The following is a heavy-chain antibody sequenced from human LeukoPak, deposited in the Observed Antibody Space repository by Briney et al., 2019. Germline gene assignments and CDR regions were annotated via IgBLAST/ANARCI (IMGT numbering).Heavy chain of an antibody. J-gene: IGHJ5*02. D-gene: IGHD6-13*01. CDR3: GKGLSPRIAADWFDP. CDR1: GFTFSSHD. CDR2: ISGSNT. V-gene: IGHV3-23*01. Sequence: GGSLRLSCAASGFTFSSHDMSWVRQAPGKGLQWVSSISGSNTYYVDSVKGRFTISRDNSKNMLYLQMNSLRAEDTAVYYCGKGLSPRIAADWFDPWGQGTLVTVSS.